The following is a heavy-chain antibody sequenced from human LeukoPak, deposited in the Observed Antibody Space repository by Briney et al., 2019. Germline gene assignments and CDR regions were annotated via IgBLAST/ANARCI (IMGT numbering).Heavy chain of an antibody. J-gene: IGHJ4*02. Sequence: ASVNVSCKASGGTFSSYAISWVRQAPRQGLEWMGRIIPILGIANYAQKFQGRVTITADKSTSTAYMELSSLRSEDTAVYYCARGGRDGYNYYFDYWGQGTLVTVSS. CDR3: ARGGRDGYNYYFDY. D-gene: IGHD5-24*01. CDR2: IIPILGIA. V-gene: IGHV1-69*04. CDR1: GGTFSSYA.